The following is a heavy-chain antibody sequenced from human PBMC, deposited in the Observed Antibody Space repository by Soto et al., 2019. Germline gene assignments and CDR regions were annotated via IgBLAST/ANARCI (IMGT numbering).Heavy chain of an antibody. CDR3: ARDRTWSRSSWFDP. CDR1: GYTFTSYG. CDR2: ISACNGNT. Sequence: ASVKVSCKASGYTFTSYGISWVRQAPGQGLEWMGWISACNGNTNYAQKLQGRVTMTTDTSTSTAYMELRSLRSDDTAVYYCARDRTWSRSSWFDPWGQGTLVTVSS. J-gene: IGHJ5*02. V-gene: IGHV1-18*04. D-gene: IGHD2-15*01.